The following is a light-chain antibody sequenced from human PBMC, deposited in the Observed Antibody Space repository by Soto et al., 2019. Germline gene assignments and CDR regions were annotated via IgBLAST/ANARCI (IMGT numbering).Light chain of an antibody. CDR3: QAWDSSRGGSI. CDR1: SSNIGAGYN. CDR2: GNS. V-gene: IGLV1-40*01. Sequence: QSVLTQPPSVSGAPGQRVTISCTGSSSNIGAGYNVHWYQQLPGTAPKLLIYGNSNRPSGVPDRFSGSKSGTSASLAITGLQAGDEADYYCQAWDSSRGGSIFGGGTQLTVL. J-gene: IGLJ2*01.